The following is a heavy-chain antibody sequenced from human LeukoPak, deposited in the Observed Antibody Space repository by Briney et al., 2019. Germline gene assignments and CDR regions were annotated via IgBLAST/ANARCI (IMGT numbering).Heavy chain of an antibody. Sequence: GESLKISCKASGYSFTTDYIGWVRQMPGKGLEWMGIIYPDDSDTTYSPSFQGQVTISVDKSITTAFLQWSSLKASDTAMYYCARQAYATSLDAFDIWGQGTMVTVSS. V-gene: IGHV5-51*01. J-gene: IGHJ3*02. CDR1: GYSFTTDY. CDR3: ARQAYATSLDAFDI. CDR2: IYPDDSDT. D-gene: IGHD2-8*01.